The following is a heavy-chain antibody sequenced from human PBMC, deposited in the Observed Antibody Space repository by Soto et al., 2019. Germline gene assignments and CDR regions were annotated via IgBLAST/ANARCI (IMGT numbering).Heavy chain of an antibody. CDR3: ARAYYYDSSGSPPHAFDI. V-gene: IGHV4-39*07. CDR1: GDSISSSSYY. J-gene: IGHJ3*02. D-gene: IGHD3-22*01. CDR2: IYYSGST. Sequence: SETLSLTCTVSGDSISSSSYYWGWIRQPPGKGLEWIGSIYYSGSTYYNPSLKSRVTISVDTSKNQFSLKLSSVTAADTAVYYCARAYYYDSSGSPPHAFDIWGQGTMVTVSS.